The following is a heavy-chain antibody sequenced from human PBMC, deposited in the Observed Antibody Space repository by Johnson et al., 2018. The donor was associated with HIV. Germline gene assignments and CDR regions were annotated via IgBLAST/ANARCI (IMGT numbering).Heavy chain of an antibody. J-gene: IGHJ3*02. D-gene: IGHD6-19*01. CDR2: IRSKAYGGTT. V-gene: IGHV3-49*05. CDR1: GFIFSDYY. CDR3: TRDFSSGWYSARVAFDI. Sequence: VQLVESGGGLVRPGGSLRLSCAASGFIFSDYYMSWIRQAPGKGLEWVGFIRSKAYGGTTQYAASVKGRFTISRDDSKSIAYLQMNSLKTEDTAVYYCTRDFSSGWYSARVAFDIWGQGTRVTVSS.